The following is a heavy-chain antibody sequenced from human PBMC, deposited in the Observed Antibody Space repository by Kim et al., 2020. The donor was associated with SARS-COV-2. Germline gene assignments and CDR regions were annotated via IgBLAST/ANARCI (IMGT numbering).Heavy chain of an antibody. CDR3: ARDKRVAWFGELERFDY. D-gene: IGHD3-10*01. J-gene: IGHJ4*02. V-gene: IGHV3-30-3*01. Sequence: GGSLRLSCAASGFTFSSYAMHWVRQAPGKGLEWVAVISYDGSNKYYADSVKGRFTISRDNSKNTLYLQMNSLRAEDTAVYYCARDKRVAWFGELERFDYWGQGTLVTVSS. CDR1: GFTFSSYA. CDR2: ISYDGSNK.